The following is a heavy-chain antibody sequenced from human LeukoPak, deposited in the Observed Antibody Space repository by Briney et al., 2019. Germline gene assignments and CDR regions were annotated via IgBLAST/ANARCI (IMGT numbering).Heavy chain of an antibody. J-gene: IGHJ4*02. CDR3: ARRVFSGWGCYFDY. Sequence: ASVKVSCKASGYSFTGYYLDWVRQAPGQGLEWMGWINPKSGGTNYAQKFPGRVTMTRDTSISTAYMELSSLRSDDTAIYYCARRVFSGWGCYFDYWGQGTLVTVSS. D-gene: IGHD6-19*01. CDR1: GYSFTGYY. V-gene: IGHV1-2*02. CDR2: INPKSGGT.